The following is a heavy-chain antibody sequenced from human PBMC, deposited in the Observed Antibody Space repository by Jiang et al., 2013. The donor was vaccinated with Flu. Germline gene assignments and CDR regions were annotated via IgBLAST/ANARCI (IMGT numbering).Heavy chain of an antibody. V-gene: IGHV1-3*01. Sequence: GAEVKKPGASVKVSCKASGYTFTSYAMHWVRQAPGQRLEWMGWINAGNGNTKYSQKFQGRVTITRDTSASTAYMELSSLRSEDTAAYYCARNGGECSGGSCYPYYFDYWGQGTLVTVSS. D-gene: IGHD2-15*01. J-gene: IGHJ4*02. CDR2: INAGNGNT. CDR3: ARNGGECSGGSCYPYYFDY. CDR1: GYTFTSYA.